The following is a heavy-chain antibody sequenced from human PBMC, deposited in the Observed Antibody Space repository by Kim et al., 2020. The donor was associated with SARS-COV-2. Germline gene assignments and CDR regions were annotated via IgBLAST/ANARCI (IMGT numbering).Heavy chain of an antibody. CDR3: ARGGDGYMAPLEYHYFDY. Sequence: NSLVTISVDTSKNQFPLKLSSVTAADTAVYYCARGGDGYMAPLEYHYFDYWGQGTLVTVSS. D-gene: IGHD3-16*01. V-gene: IGHV4-39*01. J-gene: IGHJ4*02.